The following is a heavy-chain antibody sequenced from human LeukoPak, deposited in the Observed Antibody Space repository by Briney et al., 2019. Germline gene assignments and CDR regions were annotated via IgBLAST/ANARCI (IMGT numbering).Heavy chain of an antibody. CDR3: TKDLSYSDSPGLTLD. CDR2: IHHSGTT. Sequence: KPSETLSLTCTVSGYSISSGYYWGWNRQPPGKGLEWIGTIHHSGTTFYNPSLKSRLTISVDSSKNQFSLKLSSVTAADTAVYYCTKDLSYSDSPGLTLDWGQGTLVTVSS. V-gene: IGHV4-38-2*02. J-gene: IGHJ4*02. D-gene: IGHD1-26*01. CDR1: GYSISSGYY.